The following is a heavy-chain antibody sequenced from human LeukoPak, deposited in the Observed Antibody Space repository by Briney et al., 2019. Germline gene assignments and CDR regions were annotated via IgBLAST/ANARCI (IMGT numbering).Heavy chain of an antibody. CDR3: ARLIVVVPAATFDY. CDR1: GFTFSSYS. D-gene: IGHD2-2*01. V-gene: IGHV3-48*01. CDR2: ISSSSSTI. Sequence: GSLRLSCAASGFTFSSYSMNWVRQAPGKGLECVSYISSSSSTIYYADSVKGRFTISRDNAKNSLYLQMNSLRAEDTAVYYCARLIVVVPAATFDYWGQGTLVTVSS. J-gene: IGHJ4*02.